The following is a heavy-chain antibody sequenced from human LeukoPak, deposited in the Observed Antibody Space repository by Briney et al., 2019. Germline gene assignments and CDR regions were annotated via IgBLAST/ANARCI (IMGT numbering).Heavy chain of an antibody. Sequence: PGGSLRLSCAASGFTFGDYAMHWVRQAPGKGLEWVSIISGGGGSTYYADSVKGRFTISRDNSKNSLYLQMNSLGTEDTALYYCAKAGYSYGCYYYYGMDVWGQGTTVTVSS. D-gene: IGHD5-18*01. CDR3: AKAGYSYGCYYYYGMDV. CDR1: GFTFGDYA. V-gene: IGHV3-43*02. CDR2: ISGGGGST. J-gene: IGHJ6*02.